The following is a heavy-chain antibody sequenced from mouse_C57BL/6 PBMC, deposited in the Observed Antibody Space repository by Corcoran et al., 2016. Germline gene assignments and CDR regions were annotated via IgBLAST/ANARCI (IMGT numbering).Heavy chain of an antibody. CDR3: ARGDDYDKGFAY. V-gene: IGHV1-19*01. Sequence: EVQLQQSGPVLVKPGASVKMSCKASGYTFTDYYMNWVKQSNGKSLEWIGVINPYNGGTSYNQKFKGKATLTVDKSSSTAYMELNSLTSEDSAVYYCARGDDYDKGFAYWGQGTLVTVSA. J-gene: IGHJ3*01. CDR1: GYTFTDYY. D-gene: IGHD2-4*01. CDR2: INPYNGGT.